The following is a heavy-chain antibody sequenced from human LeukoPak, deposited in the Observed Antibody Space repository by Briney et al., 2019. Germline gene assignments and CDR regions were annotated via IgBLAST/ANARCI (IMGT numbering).Heavy chain of an antibody. CDR3: ATTTVVTDDAFDI. V-gene: IGHV1-69*13. CDR2: IIPIFGTA. J-gene: IGHJ3*02. CDR1: GGTFSSYA. Sequence: ASVKVSCKASGGTFSSYAISWVRQAPGQGLEWMGGIIPIFGTANYAQKFQGRVTITADESTSTAYMELSSLRSEDTAVYYCATTTVVTDDAFDIWGQGTMVTVS. D-gene: IGHD4-23*01.